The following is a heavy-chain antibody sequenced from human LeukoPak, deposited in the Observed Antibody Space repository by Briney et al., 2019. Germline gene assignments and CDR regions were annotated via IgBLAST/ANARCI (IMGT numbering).Heavy chain of an antibody. CDR1: GYTFTGYY. J-gene: IGHJ4*02. Sequence: GASVKVSCKASGYTFTGYYMHWVRQAPGQGLEWMGWINPNSGGPNYAQKFQGRVTMTRDTSISTAYMELSRLRSDDTAVYYCARDLFYCSSTSCYPLHYFDYWGQGTLVTVSS. V-gene: IGHV1-2*02. CDR2: INPNSGGP. CDR3: ARDLFYCSSTSCYPLHYFDY. D-gene: IGHD2-2*01.